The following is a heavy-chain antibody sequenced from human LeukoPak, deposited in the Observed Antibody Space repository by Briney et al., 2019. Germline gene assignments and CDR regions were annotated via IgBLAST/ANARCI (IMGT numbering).Heavy chain of an antibody. CDR3: AKSWFGELWKFDY. D-gene: IGHD3-10*01. V-gene: IGHV3-23*01. CDR1: GFTFSSYA. J-gene: IGHJ4*02. Sequence: GGSLRLSCAAAGFTFSSYAMSWVRQAPGKGLEGVSTISVSGGSSYYADSVKGRFTISRDNSKNTLYLHINSLRAEDTAVYYSAKSWFGELWKFDYWGQGTLVTVSS. CDR2: ISVSGGSS.